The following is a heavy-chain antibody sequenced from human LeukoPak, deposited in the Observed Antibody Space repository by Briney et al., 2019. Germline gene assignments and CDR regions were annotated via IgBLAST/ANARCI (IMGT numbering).Heavy chain of an antibody. CDR3: ARGYGEDFDY. CDR1: GSTFSSYG. V-gene: IGHV3-33*01. CDR2: IWYDGSNK. Sequence: GGSLRLSCAASGSTFSSYGMHWVRQAPGKGLEWVALIWYDGSNKYYADSVKGRFTISRDNSKNTLYLQMSSLRAEDTAVYYCARGYGEDFDYWGQGTLVTVSS. D-gene: IGHD4-17*01. J-gene: IGHJ4*02.